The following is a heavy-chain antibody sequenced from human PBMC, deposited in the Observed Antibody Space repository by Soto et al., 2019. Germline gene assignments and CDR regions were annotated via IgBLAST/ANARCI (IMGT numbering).Heavy chain of an antibody. CDR2: INHSGST. CDR1: GGSFSGYY. J-gene: IGHJ6*03. V-gene: IGHV4-34*01. CDR3: ASRGDGYCSGGSCYSYYYYYMDV. Sequence: SETLSLTCAVYGGSFSGYYWSWIRQPPGKGLEWIGEINHSGSTNYNPSLKSRVTISVDTSKNQFSLKLSSVTAADTAVYYCASRGDGYCSGGSCYSYYYYYMDVWGKGTTVT. D-gene: IGHD2-15*01.